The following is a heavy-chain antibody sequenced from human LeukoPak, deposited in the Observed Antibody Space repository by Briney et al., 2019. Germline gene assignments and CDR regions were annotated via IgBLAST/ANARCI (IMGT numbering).Heavy chain of an antibody. CDR3: ARNASSLGAGAFDI. CDR2: VYYSGST. Sequence: SEILSLTCTGSGGSISSSSLYWDWIRQPPGKGLEWIGTVYYSGSTYYNTSLKSRVTISVDTSKDQFSLRLSSVTAADTALYYCARNASSLGAGAFDIWGQGTMVTVSS. J-gene: IGHJ3*02. D-gene: IGHD2-2*01. CDR1: GGSISSSSLY. V-gene: IGHV4-39*01.